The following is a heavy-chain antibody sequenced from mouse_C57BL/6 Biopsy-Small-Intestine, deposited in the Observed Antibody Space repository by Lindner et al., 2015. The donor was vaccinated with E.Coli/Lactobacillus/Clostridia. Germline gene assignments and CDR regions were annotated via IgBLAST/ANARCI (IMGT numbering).Heavy chain of an antibody. CDR1: GYTFTSYG. CDR3: ARFVYDGCPSWFAY. J-gene: IGHJ3*01. CDR2: IYPRSGNT. D-gene: IGHD2-3*01. V-gene: IGHV1-81*01. Sequence: VQLQESGAELARPGASVKLSCKASGYTFTSYGISWVKQRTGQGLEWIGEIYPRSGNTYYNEKFKGKATLTADKSSSTAYMELRSLTSEDSAVYFCARFVYDGCPSWFAYWGQGTLVTVSA.